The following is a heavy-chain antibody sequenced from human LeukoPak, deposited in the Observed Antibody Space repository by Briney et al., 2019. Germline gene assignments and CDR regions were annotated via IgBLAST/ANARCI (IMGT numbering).Heavy chain of an antibody. CDR3: TRDPRVADY. V-gene: IGHV3-11*06. D-gene: IGHD5/OR15-5a*01. Sequence: KPGGSLRLSCAASGFTFSDYYMSWIRQAPGKGLEWVSYISGTSSDTKYADSVKGRFTISRDNDKNSLYLQMNSLRAEDTAVYYCTRDPRVADYWGQGTLVTVSS. J-gene: IGHJ4*02. CDR2: ISGTSSDT. CDR1: GFTFSDYY.